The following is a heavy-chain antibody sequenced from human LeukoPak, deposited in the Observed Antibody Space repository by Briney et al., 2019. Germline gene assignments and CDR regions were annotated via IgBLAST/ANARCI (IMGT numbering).Heavy chain of an antibody. Sequence: GVSLRLSCAASGFTFSSDAMHWVRQAPGKGGECVSAISSNGGSTYYAHSVKGRFTICRDNSKNTLYLQMGSLRAEDMAVYYCARAWKGSGAFDIWGQGTMVTVSS. D-gene: IGHD1-1*01. J-gene: IGHJ3*02. CDR3: ARAWKGSGAFDI. CDR2: ISSNGGST. CDR1: GFTFSSDA. V-gene: IGHV3-64*01.